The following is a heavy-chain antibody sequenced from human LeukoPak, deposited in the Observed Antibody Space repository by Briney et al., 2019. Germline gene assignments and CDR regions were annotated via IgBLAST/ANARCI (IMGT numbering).Heavy chain of an antibody. CDR1: GFTFSGFG. V-gene: IGHV3-30*18. J-gene: IGHJ4*02. Sequence: GGSLSLSCAASGFTFSGFGMLWVGQAAGKGLEWVAVISYDVTNKYYAESVKGRFTISRDNSKNMLYLQVDSLRAEDTAVYYCAKDRSIAAGGTVSEIDNWGQGTQVTVSS. CDR2: ISYDVTNK. CDR3: AKDRSIAAGGTVSEIDN. D-gene: IGHD6-13*01.